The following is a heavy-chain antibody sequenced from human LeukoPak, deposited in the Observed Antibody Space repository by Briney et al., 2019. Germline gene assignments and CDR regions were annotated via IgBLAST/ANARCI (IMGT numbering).Heavy chain of an antibody. Sequence: GASVKVSCKASGYTFTGYYMHWVRQAPGQGLEWMGWINPNSGGTNYAQKFQGRVTMTRDTSISTAYMELSRLRSDDTAVYYCARGSVVPAARGWFDPWGQGTLVTVSS. CDR3: ARGSVVPAARGWFDP. CDR1: GYTFTGYY. V-gene: IGHV1-2*02. D-gene: IGHD2-2*01. J-gene: IGHJ5*02. CDR2: INPNSGGT.